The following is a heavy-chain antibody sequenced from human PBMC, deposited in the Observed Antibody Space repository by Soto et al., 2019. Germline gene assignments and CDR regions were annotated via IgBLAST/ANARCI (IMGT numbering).Heavy chain of an antibody. J-gene: IGHJ2*01. CDR3: ARRTAGWYFDL. Sequence: EVQLVESGGGLVQPGGSLRLSCAASGFMFNSYAMHWVRQAPGKGLEYVSAISSLGDSTFYANSVKDRFTISRDNSKNTLYLQMGSLGAEDMAVYYCARRTAGWYFDLWGRGTLVTVSS. CDR1: GFMFNSYA. CDR2: ISSLGDST. D-gene: IGHD2-21*02. V-gene: IGHV3-64*01.